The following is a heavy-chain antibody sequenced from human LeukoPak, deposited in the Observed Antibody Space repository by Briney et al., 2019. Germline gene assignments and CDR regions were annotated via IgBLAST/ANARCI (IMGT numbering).Heavy chain of an antibody. CDR1: GFTFSSYE. Sequence: GGSLRLSCAASGFTFSSYEMNWVRQAPGKGLEWVSYISDSGSTIYYADSVKGRFTISRDNAKNSLYLQMNSLRAEDTAVYYCAREETYGGKGLDYWGQGTLVTVSS. V-gene: IGHV3-48*03. D-gene: IGHD4-23*01. CDR3: AREETYGGKGLDY. J-gene: IGHJ4*02. CDR2: ISDSGSTI.